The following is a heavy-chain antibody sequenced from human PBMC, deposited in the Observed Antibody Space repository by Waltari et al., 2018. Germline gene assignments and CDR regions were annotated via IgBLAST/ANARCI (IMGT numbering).Heavy chain of an antibody. CDR1: GFIVSSNY. D-gene: IGHD6-19*01. V-gene: IGHV3-53*01. Sequence: EVQLVESGGGLIQQGGSLRLSCAASGFIVSSNYMSWVRQAPGRGLEWVSLIYSGGSTYYADSVKGRFTISRDNSKNTLYLQMDSLSVEDTAVYYCARWQQWPVRAFDYWGQGTLVTVSS. CDR3: ARWQQWPVRAFDY. CDR2: IYSGGST. J-gene: IGHJ4*02.